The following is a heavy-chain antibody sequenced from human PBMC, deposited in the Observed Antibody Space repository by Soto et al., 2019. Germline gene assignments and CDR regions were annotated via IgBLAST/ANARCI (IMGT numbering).Heavy chain of an antibody. CDR3: ARGLSNWNGGSDAFDI. V-gene: IGHV3-7*01. D-gene: IGHD1-20*01. Sequence: PGGSLRLSCAASGFTFSSYWMSWVRQAPGKGLEWVANIKQDGSEKYYVDSVKGRFTISRDNAKNSLYLQMNSLRAEDTAVYYCARGLSNWNGGSDAFDIWGQGTMVTVSS. CDR2: IKQDGSEK. J-gene: IGHJ3*02. CDR1: GFTFSSYW.